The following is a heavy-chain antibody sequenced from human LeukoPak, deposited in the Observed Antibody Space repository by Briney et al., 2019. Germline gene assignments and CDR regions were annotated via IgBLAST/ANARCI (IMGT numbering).Heavy chain of an antibody. CDR1: DGSIRNYY. J-gene: IGHJ2*01. D-gene: IGHD6-13*01. Sequence: SETLSLTCTVSDGSIRNYYWSWIRQPAGKGLEWIGRIYNNGSSNFKPSLKSRVTISVDTSKNQFSLKLSFVTAADTAVYYCARAVRREFYSSSYWYFDLWGRGTLVTVSS. V-gene: IGHV4-4*07. CDR3: ARAVRREFYSSSYWYFDL. CDR2: IYNNGSS.